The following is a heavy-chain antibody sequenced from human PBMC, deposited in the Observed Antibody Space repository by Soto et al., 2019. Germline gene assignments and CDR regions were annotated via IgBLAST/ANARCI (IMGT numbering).Heavy chain of an antibody. J-gene: IGHJ5*02. CDR2: MYNSGST. CDR1: GGSISSYY. V-gene: IGHV4-59*12. Sequence: PSETLSLTCTVSGGSISSYYWTWIRQPPGKGLEWIGFMYNSGSTHYNPSLKSRVTISLDTSKNQLSLTLSSVTAADTAVYYCARRTPYQPFQSWGQGTLVTVSS. CDR3: ARRTPYQPFQS.